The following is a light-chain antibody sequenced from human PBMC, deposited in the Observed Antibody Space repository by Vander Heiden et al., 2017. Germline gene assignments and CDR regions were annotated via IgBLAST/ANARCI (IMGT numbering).Light chain of an antibody. V-gene: IGKV1-9*01. J-gene: IGKJ1*01. CDR2: AAS. Sequence: IQLTQSPSSLSASVGDRVTITCRASQGISSYLAWYQQKPGKAPKLLIYAASTLQSGVPSRFRGSASGTDFTLTISSLQPEDFATYYCQQLNSYPRTFGQGTKVEIK. CDR3: QQLNSYPRT. CDR1: QGISSY.